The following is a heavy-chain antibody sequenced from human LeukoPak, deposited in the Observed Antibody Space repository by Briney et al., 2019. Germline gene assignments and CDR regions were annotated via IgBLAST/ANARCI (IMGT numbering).Heavy chain of an antibody. Sequence: PGGSLRLPCAASGFTFSSYSMNWVRQAPGKGLEWVSSISSSSSSYIYYADSVKGRFTISRDNAKNSLYLQMNSLRAEDTAVYYCARDYSSSWQSPFGYFDYWGQGTLVTVSS. CDR2: ISSSSSSYI. V-gene: IGHV3-21*01. CDR3: ARDYSSSWQSPFGYFDY. CDR1: GFTFSSYS. D-gene: IGHD6-13*01. J-gene: IGHJ4*02.